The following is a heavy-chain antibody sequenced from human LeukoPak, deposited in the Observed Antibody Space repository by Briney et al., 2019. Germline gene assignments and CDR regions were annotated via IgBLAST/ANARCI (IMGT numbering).Heavy chain of an antibody. CDR2: IYYSGST. V-gene: IGHV4-39*01. D-gene: IGHD3-3*01. Sequence: SVTLSLTCTVSGGSISSSSYYWGWIRQPPGKGLEWIGSIYYSGSTYYNPSLKSRVTISVDTSKNQFSLKLSSVTAADTAVYYCVRLLRGLYYDFWNYFDYWGQGTLVTVSS. CDR3: VRLLRGLYYDFWNYFDY. J-gene: IGHJ4*02. CDR1: GGSISSSSYY.